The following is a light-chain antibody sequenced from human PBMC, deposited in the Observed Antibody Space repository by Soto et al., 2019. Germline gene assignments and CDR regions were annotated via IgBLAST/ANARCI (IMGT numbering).Light chain of an antibody. CDR3: QAWDSSTYV. V-gene: IGLV3-1*01. J-gene: IGLJ1*01. CDR1: KLGDKD. CDR2: QDS. Sequence: SYELTQPPSVSVSPGQTASITCSGDKLGDKDVCWYQQKPGQSPVPVIYQDSKRPSGIPERFSGSNSGNTATLTISGTQAMDEADYYCQAWDSSTYVFGTGTKVTVL.